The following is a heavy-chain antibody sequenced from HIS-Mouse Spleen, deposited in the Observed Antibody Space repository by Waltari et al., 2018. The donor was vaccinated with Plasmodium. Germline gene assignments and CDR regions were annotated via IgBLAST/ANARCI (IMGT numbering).Heavy chain of an antibody. CDR3: ASSWYWYFDL. CDR1: GFPFSSFW. D-gene: IGHD6-13*01. CDR2: RKKDGSEK. V-gene: IGHV3-7*01. Sequence: EVQLVESGGGLVRPGGSLVLSCAASGFPFSSFWMGWVLQAPGKGVEWVANRKKDGSEKYYVDSVKGRFTISRDNAKNSLYLQMNSLRAEDTAVYYCASSWYWYFDLWGRGTLVTVSS. J-gene: IGHJ2*01.